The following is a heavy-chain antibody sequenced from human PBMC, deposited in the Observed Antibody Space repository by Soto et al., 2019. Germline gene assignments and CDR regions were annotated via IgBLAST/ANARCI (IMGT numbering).Heavy chain of an antibody. CDR3: VRYFWSGQVPFSFYQ. Sequence: QVQLVQSGSEVKKPGASVKVSCKASGYTFNSYGISWVRQAPGQGLEWMGWISGYNGDTKYSEKVKGRVTMSTDTTTSTACMELRSMISDDTAIYYCVRYFWSGQVPFSFYQWGQGSMMTVSS. CDR1: GYTFNSYG. D-gene: IGHD3-3*01. J-gene: IGHJ4*02. CDR2: ISGYNGDT. V-gene: IGHV1-18*01.